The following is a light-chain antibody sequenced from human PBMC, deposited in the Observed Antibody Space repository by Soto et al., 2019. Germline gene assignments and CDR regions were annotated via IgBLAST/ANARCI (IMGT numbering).Light chain of an antibody. CDR2: VVS. J-gene: IGLJ1*01. Sequence: QSVLTQPASVSGSPGQSITISCTGTSSDVGGHNYVSWYQQHPGKVPKLLIYVVSTRPSGVSDRFSGSKSGTTASLTVSGLQAEDEADYYCGSYAGGNTFVFGTGTKVTVL. V-gene: IGLV2-14*01. CDR3: GSYAGGNTFV. CDR1: SSDVGGHNY.